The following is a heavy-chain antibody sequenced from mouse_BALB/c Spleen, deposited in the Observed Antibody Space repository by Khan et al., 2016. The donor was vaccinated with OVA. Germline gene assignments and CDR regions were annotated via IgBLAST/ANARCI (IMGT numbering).Heavy chain of an antibody. CDR2: IWGGGGT. CDR3: ANGVWSYYCAGDY. J-gene: IGHJ4*01. D-gene: IGHD2-10*02. V-gene: IGHV2-6-5*01. Sequence: VQLQESGPGLVAPSQSLSITCTVSGFSLTAYDVSWIRQPPGKGLEWLGVIWGGGGTYYHSALKSRLSISKDNSRSQVYSKMNSLQTNDTAMYYCANGVWSYYCAGDYWGQGTSVTVSS. CDR1: GFSLTAYD.